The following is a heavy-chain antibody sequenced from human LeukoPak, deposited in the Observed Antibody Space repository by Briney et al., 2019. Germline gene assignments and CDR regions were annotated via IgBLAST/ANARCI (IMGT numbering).Heavy chain of an antibody. J-gene: IGHJ4*02. CDR3: AKMAGYSYGYQFDY. CDR1: GFTVSSNY. V-gene: IGHV3-23*01. CDR2: ISGNGDNT. D-gene: IGHD5-18*01. Sequence: GGSLRLSCAASGFTVSSNYMRWVRQAPGKGLEWVSVISGNGDNTYYADSVKGQFTISRDKSKNTLYLQMNSLRVEDTAVYYCAKMAGYSYGYQFDYWGQGTLVTVSS.